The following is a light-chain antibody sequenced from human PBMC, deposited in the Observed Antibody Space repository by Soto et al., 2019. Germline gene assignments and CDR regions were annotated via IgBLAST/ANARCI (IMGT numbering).Light chain of an antibody. CDR1: SSNVGSYEL. J-gene: IGLJ1*01. Sequence: QSALTQPASVSGSPGQSITISCTGTSSNVGSYELVSWYQQHPGKAPKLMIFEVNKRPSGVSNRFSGSKSGNTASLTISGLKVEDEADYYCCSSGGSPTYVFGPGTKVTV. V-gene: IGLV2-23*02. CDR2: EVN. CDR3: CSSGGSPTYV.